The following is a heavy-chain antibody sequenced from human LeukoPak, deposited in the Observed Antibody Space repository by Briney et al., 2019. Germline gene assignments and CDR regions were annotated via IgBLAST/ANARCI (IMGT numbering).Heavy chain of an antibody. CDR2: IYYSGST. J-gene: IGHJ5*02. CDR1: GGSISSGGYY. Sequence: PSETLSLTCTVSGGSISSGGYYWSWIRQHPGKGLEWIGYIYYSGSTYYNPSLKSRVTISVDTSKNQFSLKLSSVTAADTAVYYCARDSAYYGDYKFDPWGQGTLVAVSS. CDR3: ARDSAYYGDYKFDP. V-gene: IGHV4-31*03. D-gene: IGHD4-17*01.